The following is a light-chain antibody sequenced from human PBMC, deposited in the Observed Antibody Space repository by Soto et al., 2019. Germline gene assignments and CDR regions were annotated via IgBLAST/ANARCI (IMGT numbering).Light chain of an antibody. Sequence: EVVVTQSPGALSVSPGERATLSCRASQSVSRYLAWYQQKPGQAPRLLIYDASNRATGIPARFSGSGSGTDFTLTISSLEPEDFAVYYCQQRSNWPPITFGQGTRLEIK. CDR3: QQRSNWPPIT. CDR1: QSVSRY. V-gene: IGKV3-11*01. CDR2: DAS. J-gene: IGKJ5*01.